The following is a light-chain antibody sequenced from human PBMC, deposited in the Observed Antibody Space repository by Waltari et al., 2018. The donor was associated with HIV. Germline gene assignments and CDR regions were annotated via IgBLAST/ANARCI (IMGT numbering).Light chain of an antibody. CDR2: EDT. CDR1: ALAKKY. Sequence: SYELTQPPSVSVSPGQTARIPCSGDALAKKYPYWYQQKSGQAPVLVIYEDTKRPSGIPDRFSGSSSGAMATLTISGAQLEDEGDYYCYSTDSSGYLFVFGTGTKVTVL. CDR3: YSTDSSGYLFV. J-gene: IGLJ1*01. V-gene: IGLV3-10*01.